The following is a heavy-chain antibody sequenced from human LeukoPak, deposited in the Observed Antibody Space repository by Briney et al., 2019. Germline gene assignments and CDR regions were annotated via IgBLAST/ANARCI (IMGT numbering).Heavy chain of an antibody. CDR3: ARSLDYYDSSGYSRYAFDI. V-gene: IGHV1-2*02. CDR2: INPNCGGT. J-gene: IGHJ3*02. Sequence: GASVKVSCKASGYTFTGHYMHWVRQAPGQGLEWVGWINPNCGGTNYAQKFQGRVTMTRDTSISTAYMELSRLRSDDTAVYYCARSLDYYDSSGYSRYAFDIWGQGTMVTVSS. CDR1: GYTFTGHY. D-gene: IGHD3-22*01.